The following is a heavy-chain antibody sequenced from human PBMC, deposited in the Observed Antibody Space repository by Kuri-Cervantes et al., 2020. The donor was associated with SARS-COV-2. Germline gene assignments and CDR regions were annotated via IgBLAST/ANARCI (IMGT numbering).Heavy chain of an antibody. Sequence: GGSLRLSCAASGFNFSDHYMDWVRLAPGRGLEWVSVISASGSLTYYADFVRGRFTISRDNGRSTLFLQMESLRAEDTALYFCARDLWSNNWKTQGAIDVWGQGTMVTVSS. CDR2: ISASGSLT. CDR3: ARDLWSNNWKTQGAIDV. CDR1: GFNFSDHY. D-gene: IGHD1-20*01. V-gene: IGHV3-23*01. J-gene: IGHJ3*01.